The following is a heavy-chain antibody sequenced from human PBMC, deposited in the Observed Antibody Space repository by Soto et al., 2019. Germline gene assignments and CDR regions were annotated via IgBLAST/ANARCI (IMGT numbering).Heavy chain of an antibody. CDR3: AKDPHLLAATTFSPLD. D-gene: IGHD2-15*01. CDR2: ISGSGGST. CDR1: GFTFSSYA. J-gene: IGHJ4*02. Sequence: GGSLRLSCAASGFTFSSYAMSWVRQAPGKGLEWVSAISGSGGSTYYADSVKGRFTISRDNSKNTLYLQMNSLRAEDTAVYYCAKDPHLLAATTFSPLDWGQGTLVTVSS. V-gene: IGHV3-23*01.